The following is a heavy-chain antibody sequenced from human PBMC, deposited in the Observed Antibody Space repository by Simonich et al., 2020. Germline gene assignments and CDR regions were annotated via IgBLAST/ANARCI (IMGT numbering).Heavy chain of an antibody. Sequence: QVQLQESGPGLVKPSETLSLTSTVSGGSISSYYWSWIRQPPGKGLEWIGYIYYSGSTNYNPSLKSRVTISVDTSKNQFSLKLSSVTAADTAVYYCARLPDYWGQGTLVTVSS. CDR1: GGSISSYY. CDR3: ARLPDY. V-gene: IGHV4-59*08. CDR2: IYYSGST. J-gene: IGHJ4*02.